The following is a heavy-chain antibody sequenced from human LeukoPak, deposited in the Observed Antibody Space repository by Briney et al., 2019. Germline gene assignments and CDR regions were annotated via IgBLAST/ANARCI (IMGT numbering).Heavy chain of an antibody. Sequence: GGSLRLSCAASGFTFSSYAMSWVRQAPGKGLEWVSAISGSGGSTYYAGSVKGRFTISRDNSKNTLYLQMNSLRAEDTAVYYCAKAHYDSSGYYYAFDYWGQGTLVTVSS. J-gene: IGHJ4*02. CDR3: AKAHYDSSGYYYAFDY. V-gene: IGHV3-23*01. D-gene: IGHD3-22*01. CDR1: GFTFSSYA. CDR2: ISGSGGST.